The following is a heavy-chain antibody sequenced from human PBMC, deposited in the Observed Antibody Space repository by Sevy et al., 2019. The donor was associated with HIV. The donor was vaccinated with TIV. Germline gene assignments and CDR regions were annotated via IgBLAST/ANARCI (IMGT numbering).Heavy chain of an antibody. CDR3: ARGFEYSSSSIFDY. D-gene: IGHD6-6*01. J-gene: IGHJ4*02. V-gene: IGHV3-7*01. Sequence: GGSLRLSCAASGFTFSSYWMSWVRQAPGKGLEWVANIKQDGSGKYYVDSVKGRFTISRDNAKNSLYLQMNSLRAEDTAVYYCARGFEYSSSSIFDYWGQGTLVTVSS. CDR2: IKQDGSGK. CDR1: GFTFSSYW.